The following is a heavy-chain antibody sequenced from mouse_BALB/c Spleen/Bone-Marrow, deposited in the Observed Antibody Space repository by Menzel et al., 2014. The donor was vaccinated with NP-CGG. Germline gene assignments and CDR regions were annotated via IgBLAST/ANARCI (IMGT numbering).Heavy chain of an antibody. CDR1: GYTFTSYW. CDR2: IYPGDGDT. D-gene: IGHD2-4*01. Sequence: VQLQQSGAELARPGASVKLSCKASGYTFTSYWMQWVKQRPGQGLEWIGAIYPGDGDTRYTQKFKGKATLTADKSSSTAYMQLSGLASEDSAVYYCARERGNDYDGFAYWGQGTLVTVSA. J-gene: IGHJ3*01. V-gene: IGHV1-87*01. CDR3: ARERGNDYDGFAY.